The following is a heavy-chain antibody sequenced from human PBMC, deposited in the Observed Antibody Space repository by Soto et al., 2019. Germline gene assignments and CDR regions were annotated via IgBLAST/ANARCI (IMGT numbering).Heavy chain of an antibody. Sequence: SETLSLTCTVSGGSISSYYWSWIRQPPGKGLEWIGYIYYSGSTNYNPSLKSRVTISVDKSNNQFSLTLNYVAAADTAVYYCARGRGVRWFGEPKGLYYFDYRAQRTPVTVSS. V-gene: IGHV4-59*12. J-gene: IGHJ4*02. CDR3: ARGRGVRWFGEPKGLYYFDY. D-gene: IGHD3-10*01. CDR1: GGSISSYY. CDR2: IYYSGST.